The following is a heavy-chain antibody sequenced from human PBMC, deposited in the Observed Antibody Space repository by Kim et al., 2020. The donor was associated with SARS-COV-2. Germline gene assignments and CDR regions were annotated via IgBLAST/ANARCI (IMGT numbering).Heavy chain of an antibody. J-gene: IGHJ5*02. CDR3: AGLEMTGIGGRGGFDP. V-gene: IGHV4-39*01. CDR1: GGSISRSNSH. Sequence: SETLSLTCTVSGGSISRSNSHWGRIRQPPGKGLEWIGSVYYSGSTFYNPSLKSRVTISVHTSENQLSLKLTSVPAADTAVYYCAGLEMTGIGGRGGFDPWGQGTLVTVSS. CDR2: VYYSGST. D-gene: IGHD1-1*01.